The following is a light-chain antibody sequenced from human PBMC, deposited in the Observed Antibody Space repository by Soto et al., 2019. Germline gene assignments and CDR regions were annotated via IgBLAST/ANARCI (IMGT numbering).Light chain of an antibody. CDR1: QSISSW. CDR2: GAS. Sequence: DIQMTQSPSTLSASVGDRVTITCRASQSISSWLAWYQQKPGKPPKVLIYGASNLQSGVPPRFSSSGSGTDFTLAISSLQPEDSATYYCLQDINYPWTFGQGTKVDIK. V-gene: IGKV1-5*01. CDR3: LQDINYPWT. J-gene: IGKJ1*01.